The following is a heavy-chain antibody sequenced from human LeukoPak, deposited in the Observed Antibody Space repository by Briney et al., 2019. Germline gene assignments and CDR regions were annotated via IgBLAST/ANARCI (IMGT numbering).Heavy chain of an antibody. V-gene: IGHV1-24*01. Sequence: ASVKVSCKVSGYTLTELSMHWVRQAPGKGLEWMGGFDPEDGETIYAQKFQGRVTMTEDTSTDTAYMELSSLRSEDTAVYYCATDRNYDILTGYYRNYYYYYGMDVWGQGTTVTVSS. CDR2: FDPEDGET. CDR1: GYTLTELS. CDR3: ATDRNYDILTGYYRNYYYYYGMDV. D-gene: IGHD3-9*01. J-gene: IGHJ6*02.